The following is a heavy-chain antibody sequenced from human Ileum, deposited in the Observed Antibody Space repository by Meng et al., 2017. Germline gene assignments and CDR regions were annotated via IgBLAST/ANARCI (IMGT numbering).Heavy chain of an antibody. CDR2: INPNSGGT. CDR1: GYTFTGYH. Sequence: QVHLVQSGAEVKKPGASVKVSCKASGYTFTGYHMHWVRQAPGQGLEWMGRINPNSGGTIYAQKFQGRATMTRDTSISTGYMELSRLRSDDTAVYYCAIITAGGAWGQGTLVTVSS. J-gene: IGHJ5*02. CDR3: AIITAGGA. V-gene: IGHV1-2*06. D-gene: IGHD1-20*01.